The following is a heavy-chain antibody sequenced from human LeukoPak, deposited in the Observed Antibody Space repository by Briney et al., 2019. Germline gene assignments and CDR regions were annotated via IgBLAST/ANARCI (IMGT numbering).Heavy chain of an antibody. D-gene: IGHD2-2*01. CDR2: IYHSGST. CDR3: ARTYCSSTSCYYFDY. J-gene: IGHJ4*02. Sequence: SETLSLTCTVSGYSFSSGYYWGWIRQPPGKGLEWIGSIYHSGSTYYNPSLKSRVTISVDTSKNQFSLKLSSVTAADTAVYYCARTYCSSTSCYYFDYWGQGTLVTVSS. V-gene: IGHV4-38-2*02. CDR1: GYSFSSGYY.